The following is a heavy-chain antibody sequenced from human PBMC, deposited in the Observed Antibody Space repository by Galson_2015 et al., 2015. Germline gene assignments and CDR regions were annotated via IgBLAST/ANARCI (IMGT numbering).Heavy chain of an antibody. CDR2: INPSGGST. Sequence: SVKVSCKASGYTFTSYYMHWVRQAPGHGLEWMGIINPSGGSTSYAQKFQGRVTMTRDTSTSTVYMELSSLRSEDTAVYYCARGEDIVVVVAALLVYWGQGTLVTVSS. D-gene: IGHD2-15*01. CDR1: GYTFTSYY. J-gene: IGHJ4*02. CDR3: ARGEDIVVVVAALLVY. V-gene: IGHV1-46*01.